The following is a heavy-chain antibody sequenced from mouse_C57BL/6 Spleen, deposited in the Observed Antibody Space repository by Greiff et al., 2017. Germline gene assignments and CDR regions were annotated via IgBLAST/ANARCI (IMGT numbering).Heavy chain of an antibody. CDR2: IHPNSGST. Sequence: VQLQQPGAELVKPGASVKLSCKASGYTFTSYWMHWVKQRPGQGLEWIGMIHPNSGSTNYNEKFKSKATLTVDKSSSTAYMQLSSLTSEYSAVYYCARRIYYDYDWYFDVWGTGTTVTVSS. V-gene: IGHV1-64*01. J-gene: IGHJ1*03. CDR3: ARRIYYDYDWYFDV. CDR1: GYTFTSYW. D-gene: IGHD2-4*01.